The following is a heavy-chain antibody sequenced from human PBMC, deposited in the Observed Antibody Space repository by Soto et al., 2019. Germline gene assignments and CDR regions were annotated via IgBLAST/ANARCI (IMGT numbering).Heavy chain of an antibody. V-gene: IGHV4-4*02. J-gene: IGHJ6*02. CDR3: AIILAAPGHSYAMDV. D-gene: IGHD6-25*01. Sequence: PTETLSLTCAVSGGSISSSNWWSWVRQPPGKGLEWIGEIYHSGSTNYNPSLKSRVTISVDKSKNQFSLKLSSVTAADTAVYYCAIILAAPGHSYAMDVSGPATILTGS. CDR2: IYHSGST. CDR1: GGSISSSNW.